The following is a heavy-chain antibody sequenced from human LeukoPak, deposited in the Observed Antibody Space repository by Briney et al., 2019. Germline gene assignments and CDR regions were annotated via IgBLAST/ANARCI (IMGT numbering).Heavy chain of an antibody. CDR1: GFTFSSYA. CDR2: ISGSGGST. J-gene: IGHJ6*02. D-gene: IGHD2-2*01. V-gene: IGHV3-23*01. Sequence: PGGSLRLSCAASGFTFSSYAMSWVRQAPGKGLEWVSAISGSGGSTYYADSVKGRFTISRDNSKNTLYLQMNSLRAEDTAVYYCARLGPAANTYYYYYGMDVWGRGTTVTVSS. CDR3: ARLGPAANTYYYYYGMDV.